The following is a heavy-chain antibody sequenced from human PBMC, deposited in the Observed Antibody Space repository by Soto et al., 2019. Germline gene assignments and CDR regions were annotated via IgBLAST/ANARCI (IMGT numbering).Heavy chain of an antibody. CDR2: INTRDGTT. CDR3: ARGGGTLDY. Sequence: QAQMVQSGAEVKKSGASVKLSCKASGYTFIAYSVYWVRQAPGQGLEYMGIINTRDGTTIYAQKFQGRATMTRDTSTSTVYMELSSLRSEDTAVYYCARGGGTLDYWGQGTLVTVSS. CDR1: GYTFIAYS. J-gene: IGHJ4*02. V-gene: IGHV1-46*01.